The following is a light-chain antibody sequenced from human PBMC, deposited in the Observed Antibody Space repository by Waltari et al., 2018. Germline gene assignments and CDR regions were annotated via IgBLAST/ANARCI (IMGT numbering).Light chain of an antibody. CDR3: QQYGSLPST. J-gene: IGKJ4*01. CDR2: GAS. V-gene: IGKV1-33*01. CDR1: RDISSY. Sequence: DIQMTQSPSSLSATVGDRLTITCQASRDISSYLNWYQHKPGRAPKLLIYGASNLETGVPSRFSGSGSGTDFVFTINNLHPEYFATYYCQQYGSLPSTFGGGTTVEIQ.